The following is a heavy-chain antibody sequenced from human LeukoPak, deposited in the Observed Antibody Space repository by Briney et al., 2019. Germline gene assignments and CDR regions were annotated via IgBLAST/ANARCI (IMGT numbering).Heavy chain of an antibody. D-gene: IGHD2-2*02. CDR1: GFTFSSYS. CDR2: ISGSGGST. J-gene: IGHJ4*02. Sequence: GGSLRLSCAASGFTFSSYSMNWVRQAPGKGLEWVSAISGSGGSTYYADSVKGRFTISRDNSKNTLHLQMNSLRAEDTAVYYCAKDSGIRVVVPAAIEVVRNPRYYYFDYWGQGTLVTVSS. CDR3: AKDSGIRVVVPAAIEVVRNPRYYYFDY. V-gene: IGHV3-23*01.